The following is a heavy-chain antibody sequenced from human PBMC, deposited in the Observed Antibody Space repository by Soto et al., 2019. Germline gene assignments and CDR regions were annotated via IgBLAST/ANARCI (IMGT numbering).Heavy chain of an antibody. CDR2: VHYTGSA. J-gene: IGHJ4*02. CDR1: GDSINNYY. V-gene: IGHV4-59*01. Sequence: SETLSLTCSVSGDSINNYYWSWIRQPPGKGLEWIGSVHYTGSANYNPSLKSRVTISVGTSKKQFSLRLSSVTAADSGVYYCAREGASRFRGFDYWGQGTLVTVSS. D-gene: IGHD2-2*01. CDR3: AREGASRFRGFDY.